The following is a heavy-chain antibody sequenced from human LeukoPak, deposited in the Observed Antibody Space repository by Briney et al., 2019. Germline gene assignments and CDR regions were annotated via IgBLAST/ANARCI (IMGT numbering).Heavy chain of an antibody. CDR1: GFTFNRCW. V-gene: IGHV3-7*01. D-gene: IGHD2-21*02. Sequence: GGSLRLSCVVSGFTFNRCWMNWVRQAPGKGLEWVAHINPDGRDTYYVDSVKGRFTISRDNAQNSMYLQMNSLRVEDTAVYYCTSWGDTTAEYFQRWGRGTLVTVSS. CDR3: TSWGDTTAEYFQR. J-gene: IGHJ1*01. CDR2: INPDGRDT.